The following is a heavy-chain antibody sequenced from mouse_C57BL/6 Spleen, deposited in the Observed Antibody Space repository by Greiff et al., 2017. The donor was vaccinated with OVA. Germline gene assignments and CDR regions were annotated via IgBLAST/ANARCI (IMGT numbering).Heavy chain of an antibody. CDR1: GFTFSSYA. CDR2: ISDGGSYT. J-gene: IGHJ3*01. V-gene: IGHV5-4*01. CDR3: ARDYDPAWFAY. D-gene: IGHD2-3*01. Sequence: EVQVVESGGGLVKPGGSLKLSCAASGFTFSSYAMSWVRQTPEKRLEWVATISDGGSYTYYPDNVKGRFTISRDNAKNNLYLQMSHLKSEDTAMYYCARDYDPAWFAYWGQGTLVTVSA.